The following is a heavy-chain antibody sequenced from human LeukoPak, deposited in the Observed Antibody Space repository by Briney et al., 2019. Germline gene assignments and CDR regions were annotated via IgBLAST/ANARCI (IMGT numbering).Heavy chain of an antibody. Sequence: NPGGSLRLSCAASGFTFSSYSMNWVRQAPGKGLEWVPSISSSSSYIYYADSVKGRFTISRDNAKNSLYLQMNSLRAEDTAVYYCARGHDFCRDPVGYDYYYYMDVWRKGTTVTVSS. CDR3: ARGHDFCRDPVGYDYYYYMDV. J-gene: IGHJ6*03. CDR2: ISSSSSYI. V-gene: IGHV3-21*01. CDR1: GFTFSSYS. D-gene: IGHD3-3*01.